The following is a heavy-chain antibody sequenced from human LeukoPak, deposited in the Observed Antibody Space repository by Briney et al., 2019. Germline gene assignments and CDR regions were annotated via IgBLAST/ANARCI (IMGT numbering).Heavy chain of an antibody. D-gene: IGHD3-3*01. J-gene: IGHJ5*02. V-gene: IGHV4-61*02. CDR2: IYTSGST. Sequence: PSETLSLTCAVSGGSISSGSYYWSWIRQPAGKGLEWIGRIYTSGSTNYNPSLKSRVTISVATSKNQFSLKLSSVTAADTAVYYCARVAYYDFWSGPAGFDPWGQGTLVTVSS. CDR3: ARVAYYDFWSGPAGFDP. CDR1: GGSISSGSYY.